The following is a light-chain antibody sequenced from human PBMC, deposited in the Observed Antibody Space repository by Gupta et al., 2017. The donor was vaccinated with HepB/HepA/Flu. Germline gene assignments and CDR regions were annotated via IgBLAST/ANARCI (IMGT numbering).Light chain of an antibody. CDR3: SQSDDSIKGYWV. V-gene: IGLV1-44*01. J-gene: IGLJ3*02. Sequence: QSVLTQPPSASGTPGQRVTISCAGTRSNIGSNTVNWYQQVPGMAPQLLIHTNNQRPSAVPPRCFCDTNCASASPVPTTRHHEDDAADYYSQSDDSIKGYWVFGGGTKLTVL. CDR1: RSNIGSNT. CDR2: TNN.